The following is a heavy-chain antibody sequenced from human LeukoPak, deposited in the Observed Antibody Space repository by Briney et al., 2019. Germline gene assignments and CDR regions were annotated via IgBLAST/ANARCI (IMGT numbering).Heavy chain of an antibody. D-gene: IGHD4-17*01. CDR3: AIFPNDYGDFDAFDI. J-gene: IGHJ3*02. CDR1: GDYITTTNYY. Sequence: PSETLSLTCNVSGDYITTTNYYWAWIRQPPGKGLEWIASVFYSGTTYYNPSLKSRVIISMDTSRKQISLRLSSVTAADTAVYYCAIFPNDYGDFDAFDIWGQGTMVTVSS. CDR2: VFYSGTT. V-gene: IGHV4-39*01.